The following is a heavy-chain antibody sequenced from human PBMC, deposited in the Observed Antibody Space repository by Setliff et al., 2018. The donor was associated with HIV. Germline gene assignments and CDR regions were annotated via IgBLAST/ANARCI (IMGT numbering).Heavy chain of an antibody. V-gene: IGHV3-74*01. D-gene: IGHD3-3*01. CDR1: GFTFSSYW. J-gene: IGHJ6*02. CDR3: ARDKGVFGVAAGMDV. CDR2: IYSDGSRT. Sequence: GGSLRLSCAASGFTFSSYWMHWVRQAPGKGPVWVSRIYSDGSRTSYVDSVKGRFTIFRDNANNTLYLQMNSLRAEDTAVFYCARDKGVFGVAAGMDVWGQGTTVTAP.